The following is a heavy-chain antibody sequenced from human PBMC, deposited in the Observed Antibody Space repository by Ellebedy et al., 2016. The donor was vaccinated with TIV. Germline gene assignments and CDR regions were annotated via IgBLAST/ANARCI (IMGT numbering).Heavy chain of an antibody. CDR2: IYSGGST. J-gene: IGHJ4*02. CDR3: ARALTTVNIYRLYYFDY. CDR1: GFTVSTNY. Sequence: PGGSLRLSCAASGFTVSTNYMSWVRQAPGKGLEWVSLIYSGGSTYYADSVKGRFTISRDNSKNTVYLQINSLRAEDTAVYYCARALTTVNIYRLYYFDYWGQGTLVTVSS. D-gene: IGHD4-11*01. V-gene: IGHV3-53*01.